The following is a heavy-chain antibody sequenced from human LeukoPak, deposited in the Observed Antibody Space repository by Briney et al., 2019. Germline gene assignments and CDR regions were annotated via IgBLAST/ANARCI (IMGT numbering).Heavy chain of an antibody. Sequence: GGSLRLSCAVSGFTFSSYAMSWVRQAPGKGLEWVSAISGSGGSTYYADSVKGRFTISRDNSKNTLYLQMNSLRAEDTAVYYCAKAGILITFGGVILWGQGTLVTVSS. V-gene: IGHV3-23*01. CDR3: AKAGILITFGGVIL. D-gene: IGHD3-16*02. CDR1: GFTFSSYA. J-gene: IGHJ4*02. CDR2: ISGSGGST.